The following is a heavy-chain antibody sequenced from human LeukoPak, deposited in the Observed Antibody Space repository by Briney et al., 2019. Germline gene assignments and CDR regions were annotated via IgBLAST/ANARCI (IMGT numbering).Heavy chain of an antibody. V-gene: IGHV3-74*03. Sequence: PGRSLRLSCAASGFTFSNYWMHWVRQAPGKGLVWVSRINSDGSSTTYADSVKGRFTISRDNAKNTLYLQMNSLRAEDTAVYYCARDAHGYWWFDPWGQGTLVTVSS. J-gene: IGHJ5*02. CDR3: ARDAHGYWWFDP. CDR2: INSDGSST. D-gene: IGHD5-18*01. CDR1: GFTFSNYW.